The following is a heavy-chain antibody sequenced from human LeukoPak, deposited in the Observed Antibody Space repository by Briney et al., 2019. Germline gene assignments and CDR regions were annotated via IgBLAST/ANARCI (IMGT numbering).Heavy chain of an antibody. CDR1: GGSFSGYY. V-gene: IGHV4-34*01. Sequence: SETLSLTCAVYGGSFSGYYWSWIRQPPGKGLEWIGEINHSGSTNYNPSLKSRVTISVDTSKNQFSLKLSSVTAADTAVYYCANSYYDFWSGYTIDYWGQGTLVTVSS. D-gene: IGHD3-3*01. CDR2: INHSGST. J-gene: IGHJ4*02. CDR3: ANSYYDFWSGYTIDY.